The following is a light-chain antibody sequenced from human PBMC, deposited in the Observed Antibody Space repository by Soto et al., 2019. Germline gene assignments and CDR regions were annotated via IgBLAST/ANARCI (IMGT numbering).Light chain of an antibody. J-gene: IGKJ2*01. Sequence: ESMLTQSPGTLSLSPGERATLSCRASQSVSTRYLARYQQKPGQAPRLLIYGAFIRATGIPERFSGSGSGTDFTLTISRLEPEDFAVYYCHQFGSSPPAFTFGQGTKLEI. CDR1: QSVSTRY. CDR2: GAF. V-gene: IGKV3-20*01. CDR3: HQFGSSPPAFT.